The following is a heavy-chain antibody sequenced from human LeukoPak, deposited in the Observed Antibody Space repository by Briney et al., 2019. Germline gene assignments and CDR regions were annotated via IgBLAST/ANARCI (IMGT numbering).Heavy chain of an antibody. Sequence: SETLSLTCAVYGGSFSGYYWSWVRQPPGKGLEWIGEINHSGSTNYNPSLKSRVTISVDTSKNQFSLKLSSVTAADTAVYYCGRGRRGYYSPFDYWGQGTLVTVSS. CDR2: INHSGST. J-gene: IGHJ4*02. D-gene: IGHD3-22*01. CDR1: GGSFSGYY. V-gene: IGHV4-34*01. CDR3: GRGRRGYYSPFDY.